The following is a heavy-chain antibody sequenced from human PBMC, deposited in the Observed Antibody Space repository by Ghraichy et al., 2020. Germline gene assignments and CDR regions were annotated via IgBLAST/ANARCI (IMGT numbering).Heavy chain of an antibody. D-gene: IGHD3-10*01. CDR3: ATYGSGSSYYFDY. CDR2: VYYSGST. Sequence: SETLSLTCSVSGGSISTYYWSWIRQPPGKGLEWIGYVYYSGSTNHNPSLKSRVTISVDTSKNQFSLKLTSVTAADTAVYYCATYGSGSSYYFDYWGQGTLVTVSS. V-gene: IGHV4-59*08. J-gene: IGHJ4*02. CDR1: GGSISTYY.